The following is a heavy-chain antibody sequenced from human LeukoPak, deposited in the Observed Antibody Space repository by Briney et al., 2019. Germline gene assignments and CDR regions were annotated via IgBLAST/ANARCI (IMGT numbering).Heavy chain of an antibody. CDR3: AMVGYSYGRDY. D-gene: IGHD5-18*01. CDR1: GGSFSGYY. CDR2: IYYSGST. V-gene: IGHV4-34*01. J-gene: IGHJ4*02. Sequence: SETLSLTCAVYGGSFSGYYWSWVRQAPGKGLEWIGSIYYSGSTYYNPSLKSRVTISVDTSKNQFSLKLSSVTAADTAVYYCAMVGYSYGRDYWGQGTLVTVSS.